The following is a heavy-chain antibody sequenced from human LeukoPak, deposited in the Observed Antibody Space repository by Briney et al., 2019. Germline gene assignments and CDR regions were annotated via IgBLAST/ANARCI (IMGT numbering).Heavy chain of an antibody. Sequence: PGGSLRLSCAASDFPFIGYTMHWVRQAPGKGLEWVAGIPYDGSQNSYADSVKGRFSISRDNSKSALYLQLSSLRPEDTAVYYCTREGRFKAQHLFDYWGQGTMVTVSS. CDR1: DFPFIGYT. CDR2: IPYDGSQN. V-gene: IGHV3-30*04. J-gene: IGHJ4*02. D-gene: IGHD2-2*01. CDR3: TREGRFKAQHLFDY.